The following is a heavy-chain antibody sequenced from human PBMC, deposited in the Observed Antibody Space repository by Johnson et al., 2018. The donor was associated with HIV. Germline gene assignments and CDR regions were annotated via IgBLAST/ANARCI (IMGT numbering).Heavy chain of an antibody. D-gene: IGHD4-17*01. CDR3: ARDKYGVPSGAFDI. CDR1: GFSFDDYG. V-gene: IGHV3-20*04. CDR2: IDGNGGNK. J-gene: IGHJ3*02. Sequence: VQLVESGGGLVQPGGSLRLSCAASGFSFDDYGMNWVRQAPGKGLEWVCGIDGNGGNKRYADSVKGRFTISRDNAKNSLYLQMNSLRAEDTALYYCARDKYGVPSGAFDIWGQGTMVSVSS.